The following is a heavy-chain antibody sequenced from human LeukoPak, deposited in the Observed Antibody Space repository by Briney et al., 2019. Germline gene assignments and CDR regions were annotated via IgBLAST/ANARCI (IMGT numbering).Heavy chain of an antibody. CDR1: GSISGYY. V-gene: IGHV4-59*12. J-gene: IGHJ4*02. Sequence: SETLSLTCTVSGSISGYYWSWIRQPPGKGLEWIGYIYYSGSTNYNPSLKSRVTISVDTSKNQFSLKLSSVTAADTAVYYCARDSGSFAYPKFDYWGQGTLVTVSS. CDR2: IYYSGST. CDR3: ARDSGSFAYPKFDY. D-gene: IGHD1-26*01.